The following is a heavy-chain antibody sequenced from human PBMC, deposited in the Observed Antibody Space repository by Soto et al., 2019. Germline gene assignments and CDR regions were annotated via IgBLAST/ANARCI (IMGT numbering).Heavy chain of an antibody. CDR1: GGSIRSANYY. CDR2: VYYSGST. J-gene: IGHJ5*02. Sequence: SETLSLTCTVSGGSIRSANYYWSWIRQPPGRGLEWIGYVYYSGSTYYNPSLESRLTISVDTSKNQFSLNLTSVTATDTAIYYCARNVFGDINTYPRLDPWLQGTLVIV. D-gene: IGHD3-22*01. V-gene: IGHV4-30-4*01. CDR3: ARNVFGDINTYPRLDP.